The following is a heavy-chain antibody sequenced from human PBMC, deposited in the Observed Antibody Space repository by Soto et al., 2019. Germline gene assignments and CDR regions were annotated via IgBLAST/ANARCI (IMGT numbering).Heavy chain of an antibody. CDR2: IIPMFPTA. CDR1: GGTFSNHA. Sequence: SVKVSCKASGGTFSNHAISWVRQAPGQGLEWVGGIIPMFPTADYAQRFQGRVTITADDSTTTVYMELSGLRSEDTAVYYCARVGSGSTEGDYYYYYGMDVWGQGTTVTVSS. V-gene: IGHV1-69*13. CDR3: ARVGSGSTEGDYYYYYGMDV. D-gene: IGHD3-10*01. J-gene: IGHJ6*02.